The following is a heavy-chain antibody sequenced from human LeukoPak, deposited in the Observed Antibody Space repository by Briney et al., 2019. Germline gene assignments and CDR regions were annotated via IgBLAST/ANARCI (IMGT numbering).Heavy chain of an antibody. V-gene: IGHV3-30-3*01. CDR1: GFTFSSYA. CDR2: TSYDGSNK. D-gene: IGHD6-19*01. J-gene: IGHJ4*02. Sequence: PGGSLRLSCAASGFTFSSYAMHWVRQAPGKGLEWVAVTSYDGSNKYYADSVKGRFTISRDNSKNTMYLQMNSLRAEDTALYYCASGMMAVAMLCDYWGQGTLVTVSS. CDR3: ASGMMAVAMLCDY.